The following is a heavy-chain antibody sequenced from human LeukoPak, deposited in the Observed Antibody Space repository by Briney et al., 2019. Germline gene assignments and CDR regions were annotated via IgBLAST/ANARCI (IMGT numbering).Heavy chain of an antibody. V-gene: IGHV3-49*04. CDR3: TTGEAFWLDAFDI. D-gene: IGHD3-10*01. J-gene: IGHJ3*02. CDR2: IRSKAYGGTT. CDR1: GFTFGDYA. Sequence: GGSLRLSCTASGFTFGDYAMSWVRQAPGKGLEWVGFIRSKAYGGTTEYAASVKGRFTISRDDSKSIAYLQMNSLKTEDTAVYYCTTGEAFWLDAFDIWGQGTMVTVSS.